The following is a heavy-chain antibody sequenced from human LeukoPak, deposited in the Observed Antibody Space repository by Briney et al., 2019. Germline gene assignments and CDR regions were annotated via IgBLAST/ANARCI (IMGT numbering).Heavy chain of an antibody. CDR1: GFTFSSYW. D-gene: IGHD3-16*01. CDR2: IRYDGGEI. J-gene: IGHJ4*02. V-gene: IGHV3-7*01. Sequence: GGSLRLSCEVSGFTFSSYWMSWVRRAPGKGLEGVAIIRYDGGEIYYVDSVKGRFTLSRDNAKSSVYLQMNSLRAEDAAVYYCARDKPRGSYDGSIFDSWGQGTLVTVSS. CDR3: ARDKPRGSYDGSIFDS.